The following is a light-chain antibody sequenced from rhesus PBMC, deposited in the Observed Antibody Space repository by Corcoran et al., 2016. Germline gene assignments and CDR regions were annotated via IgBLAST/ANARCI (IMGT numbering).Light chain of an antibody. CDR2: EVS. V-gene: IGKV2-104*02. CDR1: QSLLDSEDGNTY. Sequence: DIVMTQTPLSLPVTPGEPASISCRSSQSLLDSEDGNTYLDWYLQKPGQSPQLVIYEVSNRAYGVPDRFSGSGSDTDFTLKISRVEADDVGVYYCMQALEFPFTFGPGTKLDIK. CDR3: MQALEFPFT. J-gene: IGKJ3*01.